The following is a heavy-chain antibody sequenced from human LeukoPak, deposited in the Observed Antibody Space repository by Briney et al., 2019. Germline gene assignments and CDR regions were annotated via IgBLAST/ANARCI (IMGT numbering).Heavy chain of an antibody. CDR3: ARAAAAAVYWYFDL. V-gene: IGHV4-59*01. J-gene: IGHJ2*01. CDR1: GGSISSYY. D-gene: IGHD6-13*01. Sequence: SETLSLTCTVSGGSISSYYWSWIRQPPGKGLGWIGYIYYSGSTNYNPSLKSRVTISVDTSKNQFSLKLNSVTAADTAVYYCARAAAAAVYWYFDLWGRGTLVTVSS. CDR2: IYYSGST.